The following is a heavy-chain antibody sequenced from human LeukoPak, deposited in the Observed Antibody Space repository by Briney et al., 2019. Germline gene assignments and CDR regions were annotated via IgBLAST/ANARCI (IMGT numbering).Heavy chain of an antibody. CDR3: GRAFPPLRTSSAGDL. CDR1: GFSFSDYD. J-gene: IGHJ1*01. V-gene: IGHV3-21*01. CDR2: ISGRSSHV. Sequence: PGGSLGLSCSASGFSFSDYDMNWVRQAPGKGLEWVSAISGRSSHVYYGESVKGRFTISRDNAKNSLYLQLDSLGVEDTAVYYCGRAFPPLRTSSAGDLWGQGTLVTVSS. D-gene: IGHD3-16*01.